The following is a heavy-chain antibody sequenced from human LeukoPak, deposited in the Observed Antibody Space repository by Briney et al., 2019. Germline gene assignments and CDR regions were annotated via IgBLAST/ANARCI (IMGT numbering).Heavy chain of an antibody. V-gene: IGHV3-11*04. CDR2: MSSTGNTI. D-gene: IGHD2/OR15-2a*01. J-gene: IGHJ2*01. CDR3: ARSSSYFTYFDL. Sequence: GGSLRLSCAASGFTLRDYYMSWIRQAPGKGLEWISYMSSTGNTIYYAESVKGRFTFSRDSANNSMSLQMTSLRAEDSAVYYCARSSSYFTYFDLWGRDTLVTVSS. CDR1: GFTLRDYY.